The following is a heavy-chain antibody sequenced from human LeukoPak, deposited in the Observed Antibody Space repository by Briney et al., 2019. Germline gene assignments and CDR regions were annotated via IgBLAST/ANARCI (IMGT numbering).Heavy chain of an antibody. CDR1: GYTFSGYY. V-gene: IGHV1-2*02. CDR3: ARDDGSVFYFDY. Sequence: GASVKVSCKASGYTFSGYYIHWVRQAPGQGLEWMGWINPNSGGTNFPQKFQGRVTMTRDMSIRTAYMELSRLTSDDTAVYYCARDDGSVFYFDYWGQGTLVTVSS. J-gene: IGHJ4*02. D-gene: IGHD3-10*01. CDR2: INPNSGGT.